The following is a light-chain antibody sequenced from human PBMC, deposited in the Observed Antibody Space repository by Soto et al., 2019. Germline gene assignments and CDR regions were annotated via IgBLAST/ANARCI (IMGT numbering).Light chain of an antibody. CDR1: QTISSW. CDR2: AAS. CDR3: QQYNSYWT. J-gene: IGKJ1*01. Sequence: SQMTQTPSSVSVSVGDRVTITCRASQTISSWLAWFQQKPGKVPKRLMSAASSWQSGVPSRFSGSGSGTEFTLTISSLQPDDFATYYCQQYNSYWTFGQGTKVDIK. V-gene: IGKV1D-16*01.